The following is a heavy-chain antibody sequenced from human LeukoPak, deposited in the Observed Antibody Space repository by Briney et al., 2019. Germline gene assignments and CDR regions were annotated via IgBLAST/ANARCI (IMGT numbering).Heavy chain of an antibody. J-gene: IGHJ4*02. D-gene: IGHD3-22*01. CDR1: GGTFSSYA. V-gene: IGHV1-69*13. CDR2: IIPIFGTA. Sequence: SVKVSCKASGGTFSSYAISWVRQAPGQGLEWMGGIIPIFGTANYAQKFQGRVTITADESTSTAYMELSSLRSEDTAVYYCARARPIGCYYDSSGYFDYWGQGTLVTVSS. CDR3: ARARPIGCYYDSSGYFDY.